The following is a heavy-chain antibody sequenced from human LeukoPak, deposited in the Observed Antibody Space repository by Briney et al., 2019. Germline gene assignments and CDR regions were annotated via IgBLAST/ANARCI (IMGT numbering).Heavy chain of an antibody. V-gene: IGHV3-48*04. J-gene: IGHJ4*02. CDR3: ARDRQLTTPYYFDH. CDR2: ISSSSSNI. Sequence: GGSLRLSCAASGFTFSSYSLNWVRQAPGKGLEWVSYISSSSSNIYYADSVKGRFTISRDNAKNSLYLQMNSLRAEDTAVYYCARDRQLTTPYYFDHWGQGTLVTVSS. CDR1: GFTFSSYS. D-gene: IGHD6-6*01.